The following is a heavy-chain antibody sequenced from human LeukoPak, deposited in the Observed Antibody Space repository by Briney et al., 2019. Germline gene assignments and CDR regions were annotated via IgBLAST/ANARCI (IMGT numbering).Heavy chain of an antibody. V-gene: IGHV4-38-2*02. J-gene: IGHJ4*02. CDR2: FYHSGIT. CDR1: GYSISSGYF. CDR3: ARGGLFGY. D-gene: IGHD1-26*01. Sequence: SETLSLTCTVSGYSISSGYFWGWIRQPPGKGLEWIGSFYHSGITYYNPSLKSRVTISVEMSKNQFSLKLSSVTAADTAVYYCARGGLFGYWGQGTLVTVSS.